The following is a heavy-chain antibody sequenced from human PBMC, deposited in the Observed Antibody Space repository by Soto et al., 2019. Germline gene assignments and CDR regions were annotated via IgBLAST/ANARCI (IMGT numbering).Heavy chain of an antibody. D-gene: IGHD1-26*01. CDR1: GFTFSEFA. Sequence: EVQLLESGGGLVQPGGSLTLSCAASGFTFSEFAMNWVRQAPGKGLEWVSGISGGGDATFYADSVKGRFTISRVQSKNTVYLQMNGLRAADTAVYYCVKKIAGTTTSGAYWSFDLWGRGTLVTVSS. V-gene: IGHV3-23*01. CDR2: ISGGGDAT. CDR3: VKKIAGTTTSGAYWSFDL. J-gene: IGHJ2*01.